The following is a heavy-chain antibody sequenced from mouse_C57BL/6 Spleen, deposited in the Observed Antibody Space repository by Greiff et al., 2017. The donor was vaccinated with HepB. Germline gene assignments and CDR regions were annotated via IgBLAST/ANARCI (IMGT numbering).Heavy chain of an antibody. CDR2: IHPNSGST. CDR1: GYTFTSYW. D-gene: IGHD2-2*01. Sequence: VQLQQPGAELVKPGASVKLSCKASGYTFTSYWMHWVKQRPGQGLEWIGMIHPNSGSTNYNEKFKSKATLTVDKSSSTAYMQLSSLTSDDSAVYYCARGSTMVTAFDYWGQGTTLTVSS. J-gene: IGHJ2*01. V-gene: IGHV1-64*01. CDR3: ARGSTMVTAFDY.